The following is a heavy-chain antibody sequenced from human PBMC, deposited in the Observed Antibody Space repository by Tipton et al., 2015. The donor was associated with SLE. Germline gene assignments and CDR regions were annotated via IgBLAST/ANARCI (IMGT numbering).Heavy chain of an antibody. CDR3: ASLPSTSWYRSFDY. D-gene: IGHD6-13*01. V-gene: IGHV4-39*01. CDR1: GGSISSRSYY. Sequence: TLSLTCTVSGGSISSRSYYWGWIRQPPGKGLEWIGSMHYSGRTYYNPSLESRITISVDTSKNQFSLNLSSVTAADTAVYYCASLPSTSWYRSFDYWGQGTLVTVSS. CDR2: MHYSGRT. J-gene: IGHJ4*02.